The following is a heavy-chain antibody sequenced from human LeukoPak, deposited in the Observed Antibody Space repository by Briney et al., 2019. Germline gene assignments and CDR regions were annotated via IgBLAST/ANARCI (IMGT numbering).Heavy chain of an antibody. CDR1: GGTFSSYA. J-gene: IGHJ6*03. CDR3: ARAGKAARPPYYYYYMDV. CDR2: IIPIFGTA. V-gene: IGHV1-69*05. Sequence: GASVKVSCKASGGTFSSYAISWVRQAPGQGPEWMGGIIPIFGTANYAQKFQGRVTITTDESTSTAYMELSSLRSEDTAVYYCARAGKAARPPYYYYYMDVWGKGTTVTVSS. D-gene: IGHD6-6*01.